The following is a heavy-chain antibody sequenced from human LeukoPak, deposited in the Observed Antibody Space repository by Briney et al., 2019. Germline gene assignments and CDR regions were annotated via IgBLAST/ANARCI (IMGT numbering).Heavy chain of an antibody. V-gene: IGHV3-30*18. Sequence: GGSLRLSCATSGFTFVAYGMGWVRQAPGKGLEWLAVVSYDGYSKYYADSVKGRFTISRDNSKNTLYLQMNSLRAEDTAVYYCAKDPYDSSGYYFRSYYFDYWGQGTLVTVSS. CDR1: GFTFVAYG. D-gene: IGHD3-22*01. J-gene: IGHJ4*02. CDR2: VSYDGYSK. CDR3: AKDPYDSSGYYFRSYYFDY.